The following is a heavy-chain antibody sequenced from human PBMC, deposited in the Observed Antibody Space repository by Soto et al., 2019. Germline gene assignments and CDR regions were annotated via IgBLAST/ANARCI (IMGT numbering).Heavy chain of an antibody. J-gene: IGHJ6*02. CDR3: AREPSGEGYAGWHTYYYYGMDV. CDR1: GFTFSSYS. Sequence: GGSLRLSCAASGFTFSSYSMNWVRQAPGKGLEWVSYISSSSSTIYYADSVKGRFTISRDNAKNSLYLQMNSLRDEDTAVYYCAREPSGEGYAGWHTYYYYGMDVWGQGTTVTVSS. D-gene: IGHD2-21*01. CDR2: ISSSSSTI. V-gene: IGHV3-48*02.